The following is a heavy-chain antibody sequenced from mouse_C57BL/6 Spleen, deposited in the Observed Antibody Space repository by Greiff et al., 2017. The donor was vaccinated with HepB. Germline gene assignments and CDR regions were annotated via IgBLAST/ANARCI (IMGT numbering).Heavy chain of an antibody. CDR1: GYTFTSYW. Sequence: QVQLQQPGAELGKPGASVKLSCKASGYTFTSYWMHWVKQRPGQGLEWIGMIHPNSDTTNYIEKFKSKATLTVDKSSSTAYMQLSSLTSEDSAVYYCSRSTAQATWSGFAYWGQGTLVTVSA. J-gene: IGHJ3*01. V-gene: IGHV1-64*01. CDR2: IHPNSDTT. CDR3: SRSTAQATWSGFAY. D-gene: IGHD3-2*02.